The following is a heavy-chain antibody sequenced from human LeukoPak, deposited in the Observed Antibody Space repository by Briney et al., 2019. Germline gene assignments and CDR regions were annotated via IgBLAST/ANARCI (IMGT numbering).Heavy chain of an antibody. CDR3: ARDLTDYYELDY. Sequence: SETLSLTCTVSGGSISSYYWSWIRQPAGKGLEWIGRIYTSGSTNYNPSLKSRVTMSVDTSKDQFSLKMSSVTAADTAVYYCARDLTDYYELDYWGQGTLVTVSS. CDR2: IYTSGST. D-gene: IGHD3-22*01. J-gene: IGHJ4*02. CDR1: GGSISSYY. V-gene: IGHV4-4*07.